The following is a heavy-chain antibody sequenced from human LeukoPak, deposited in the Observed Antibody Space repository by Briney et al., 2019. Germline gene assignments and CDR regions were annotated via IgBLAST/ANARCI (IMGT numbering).Heavy chain of an antibody. V-gene: IGHV3-53*01. CDR1: GFTVSSNY. CDR3: AKGRFYGSGNSATDY. D-gene: IGHD3-10*01. Sequence: PGGSLRLSCAASGFTVSSNYMTWVRQAPRQGLEWVSVIYFGGTTYYADSVKGRFTISRDNSKNTLYLQMNSLRAEDTAVYYCAKGRFYGSGNSATDYWGQGTLVTVSS. CDR2: IYFGGTT. J-gene: IGHJ4*02.